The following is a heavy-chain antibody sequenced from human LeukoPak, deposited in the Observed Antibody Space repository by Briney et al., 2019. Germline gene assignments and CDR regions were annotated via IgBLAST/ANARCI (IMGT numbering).Heavy chain of an antibody. V-gene: IGHV3-7*01. CDR1: GFTFSTYW. D-gene: IGHD1-7*01. J-gene: IGHJ3*02. Sequence: GGSLRLSCAVSGFTFSTYWMSWVRQAPGKGLEWVANIKEGGSEKNYVDSVRGRFTISRDNAKNSVYLQMNSLRAEDTAVYYCAYLNSLAFDIWGQGTMVTVSS. CDR3: AYLNSLAFDI. CDR2: IKEGGSEK.